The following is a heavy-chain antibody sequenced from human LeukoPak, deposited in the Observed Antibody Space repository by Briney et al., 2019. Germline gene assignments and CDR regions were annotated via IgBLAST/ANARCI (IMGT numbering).Heavy chain of an antibody. CDR1: GVSISSYS. CDR2: IYPRESA. CDR3: GRKWHHVFDY. D-gene: IGHD5-12*01. V-gene: IGHV4-4*07. J-gene: IGHJ4*02. Sequence: SETLSLTCTVSGVSISSYSRSWMRQPPGKGLEWIGRIYPRESANYNPSLKSGVFISVDKSKNQFSQKLRTLRPPETPAYYAGRKWHHVFDYWGQGTLVTVSS.